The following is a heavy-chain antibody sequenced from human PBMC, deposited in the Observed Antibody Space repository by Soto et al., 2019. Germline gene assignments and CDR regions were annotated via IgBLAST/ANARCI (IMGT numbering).Heavy chain of an antibody. J-gene: IGHJ5*02. V-gene: IGHV3-20*01. D-gene: IGHD1-1*01. CDR2: INWNGGST. Sequence: EVQLVESGGGVVRPGGSLRLSCAASGFTFDDYGMSWVRQAPGKGLEWVSGINWNGGSTGYADSVKGRFTISRDNAKNSLYLQMNSLRAEDTALYHCARSQLVSYLWDSKRYNWFDPWVHWFDPWGQGTLVTVSS. CDR3: ARSQLVSYLWDSKRYNWFDPWVHWFDP. CDR1: GFTFDDYG.